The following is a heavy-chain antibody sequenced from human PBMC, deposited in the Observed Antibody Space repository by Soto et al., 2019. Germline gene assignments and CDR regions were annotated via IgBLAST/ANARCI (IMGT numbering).Heavy chain of an antibody. CDR3: ARDRHGYCSSTSCPPDAFDI. Sequence: SETLSLTCTVSGGSISRGDYYWSWIRQPPGKGLEWIGYIYYSGSTYYNPSLKSRVTISVDTSKNQFSLKLSSVTAADTAVYYCARDRHGYCSSTSCPPDAFDIWGQGTMVTVSS. CDR1: GGSISRGDYY. D-gene: IGHD2-2*01. J-gene: IGHJ3*02. V-gene: IGHV4-30-4*01. CDR2: IYYSGST.